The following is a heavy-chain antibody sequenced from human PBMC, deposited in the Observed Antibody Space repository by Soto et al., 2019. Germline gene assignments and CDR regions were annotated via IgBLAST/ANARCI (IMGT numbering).Heavy chain of an antibody. CDR1: SGLY. V-gene: IGHV4-34*01. Sequence: SGLYRERIRQPPGKGLEWIGEVNHSGSTNYNPSLKSRVTISIDTSKNTFSLKLSSVTATDTAVYYCAKVRMTTATFYYYY. J-gene: IGHJ6*03. D-gene: IGHD4-17*01. CDR2: VNHSGST. CDR3: AKVRMTTATFYYYY.